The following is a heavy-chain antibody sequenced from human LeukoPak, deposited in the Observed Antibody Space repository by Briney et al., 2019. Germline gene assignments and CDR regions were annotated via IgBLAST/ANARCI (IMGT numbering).Heavy chain of an antibody. Sequence: PSETLSLTCAVCGGSFSGDYWSWIRQPPGKGLEWIGEINHSGSTNYNPSLKSRVTISVDTSKKQVSLKLSSVTAADTAVYYCARARYCSGGSCKYFDYWGQGTLVTVSS. CDR2: INHSGST. D-gene: IGHD2-15*01. V-gene: IGHV4-34*01. CDR3: ARARYCSGGSCKYFDY. J-gene: IGHJ4*02. CDR1: GGSFSGDY.